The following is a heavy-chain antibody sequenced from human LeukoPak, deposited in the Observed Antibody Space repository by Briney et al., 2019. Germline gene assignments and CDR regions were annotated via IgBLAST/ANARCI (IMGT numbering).Heavy chain of an antibody. CDR3: ARSYYDILTGYYSWYYFDY. V-gene: IGHV3-53*01. CDR1: GFTVSSNY. D-gene: IGHD3-9*01. Sequence: GGSLRLSCAASGFTVSSNYMSWVRQAPGKGLEWVSVIYSGGSTYYADSVKGRFTISRDNSKNTLYLQMNSLRAEDTAVYYCARSYYDILTGYYSWYYFDYWGQGTLVTVSS. J-gene: IGHJ4*02. CDR2: IYSGGST.